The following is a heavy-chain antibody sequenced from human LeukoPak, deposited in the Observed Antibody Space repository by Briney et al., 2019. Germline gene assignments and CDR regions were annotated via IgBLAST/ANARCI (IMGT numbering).Heavy chain of an antibody. D-gene: IGHD3-3*01. CDR2: IYPEASDT. J-gene: IGHJ6*03. Sequence: GESLKISCKASGYTFTDYWIGWVRHMPGKGLEWMGIIYPEASDTKYRPSFEGQVTISVDESTSTAYLQWSSLKASDTAIYYCARHEVGGDSSSGYEYYYYMDVWGKGTAVTVSS. CDR1: GYTFTDYW. V-gene: IGHV5-51*01. CDR3: ARHEVGGDSSSGYEYYYYMDV.